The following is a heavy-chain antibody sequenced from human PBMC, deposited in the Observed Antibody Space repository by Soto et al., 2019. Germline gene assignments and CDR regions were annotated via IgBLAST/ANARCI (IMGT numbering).Heavy chain of an antibody. Sequence: QVQLVESGGGMVQPGTSLRLSCAASGFTFNSLSLHWVRQRPDKGLGWVAVISHDGRVTFYADFVKGRFTVSRDNSKNTIYLQVNSLRAEAPAVYHCAREPYGDSQYFDYWGQGTLVTVSS. CDR3: AREPYGDSQYFDY. CDR2: ISHDGRVT. J-gene: IGHJ4*02. CDR1: GFTFNSLS. V-gene: IGHV3-30*04. D-gene: IGHD2-21*02.